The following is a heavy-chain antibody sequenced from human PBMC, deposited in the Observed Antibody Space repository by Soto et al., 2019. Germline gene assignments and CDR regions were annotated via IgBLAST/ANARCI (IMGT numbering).Heavy chain of an antibody. CDR2: ISAYNGNT. CDR3: ARDATAAWGDWFDP. J-gene: IGHJ5*02. Sequence: ASVKVSCKASGYTFTSYGMSWVRQGPGQGLEWMGWISAYNGNTNYAQKLQGRVTMTTDTSTSTAYMELRSLRSDDTAVYYCARDATAAWGDWFDPWGQGTLVTVSS. V-gene: IGHV1-18*01. CDR1: GYTFTSYG. D-gene: IGHD3-16*01.